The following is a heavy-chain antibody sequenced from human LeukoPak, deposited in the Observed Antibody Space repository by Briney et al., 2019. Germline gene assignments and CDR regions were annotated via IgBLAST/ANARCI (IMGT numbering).Heavy chain of an antibody. D-gene: IGHD5-18*01. CDR1: GFTFSSYA. J-gene: IGHJ3*02. CDR2: ISYDGSNK. Sequence: GGSLRLSCAASGFTFSSYAMHWVRQAPGKGLEWVAVISYDGSNKYYADSVKGRFTISRDNSKNTLYLQMNSLRAEDTAVYYCARGSQDTAMVNAFDIWGRGTMVTVSS. V-gene: IGHV3-30-3*01. CDR3: ARGSQDTAMVNAFDI.